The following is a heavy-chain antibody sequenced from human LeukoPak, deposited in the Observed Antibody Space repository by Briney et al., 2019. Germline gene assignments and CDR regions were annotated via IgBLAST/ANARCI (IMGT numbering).Heavy chain of an antibody. J-gene: IGHJ4*02. D-gene: IGHD6-13*01. CDR1: GGSISSYY. CDR3: ARIFSSSTSTIDY. Sequence: SETLSLTCTVSGGSISSYYWSWIRQPPGKGLEWIGYIYYSGSTNYNPSLKSRVTISVDTSKNQFSLKLSSVTAADTAVYYCARIFSSSTSTIDYWGQGTLVTVSS. V-gene: IGHV4-59*01. CDR2: IYYSGST.